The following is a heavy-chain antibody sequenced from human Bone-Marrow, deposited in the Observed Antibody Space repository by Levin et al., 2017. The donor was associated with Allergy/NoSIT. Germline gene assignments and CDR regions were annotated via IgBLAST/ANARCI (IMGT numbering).Heavy chain of an antibody. D-gene: IGHD3-3*01. J-gene: IGHJ4*02. CDR3: AREAGDFWSGYFFYFDS. CDR1: GFTFSNYG. V-gene: IGHV3-33*01. Sequence: GASVKVSCAASGFTFSNYGMHWVRQAPGKGLEWVAGIWYDGSNKYYADSVKGRFTISKDSSEKTLHLQMKSLRDEDTAVYYCAREAGDFWSGYFFYFDSWGQGTQVTVSS. CDR2: IWYDGSNK.